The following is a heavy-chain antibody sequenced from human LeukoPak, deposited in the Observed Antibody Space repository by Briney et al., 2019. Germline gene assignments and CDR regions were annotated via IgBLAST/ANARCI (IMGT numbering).Heavy chain of an antibody. Sequence: SETLSLTCAVYGGSFSGCYWSWIRQPPGKGLEWIGEINHSGSTNYNPSLKSRVTISVDTSKNQFSLKLSSVTAADTAVYYCARGFPPYDYVWGSYRLYYFDYWGQGTLVTVSS. CDR2: INHSGST. CDR3: ARGFPPYDYVWGSYRLYYFDY. D-gene: IGHD3-16*02. CDR1: GGSFSGCY. J-gene: IGHJ4*02. V-gene: IGHV4-34*01.